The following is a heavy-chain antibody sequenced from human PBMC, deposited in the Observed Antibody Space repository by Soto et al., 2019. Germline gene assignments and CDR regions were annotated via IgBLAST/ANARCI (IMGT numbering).Heavy chain of an antibody. V-gene: IGHV3-73*01. CDR2: IRSKANSYAP. Sequence: WGSLRLSCAASGFTFSGSAMHWVRQASGKGLEWVGRIRSKANSYAPAYAASVKGRFTISRDDSKNTTYLQLNSLKTEDTAVYYCTSKIMITFGGVIAAFNYFDYWGQGTLVTVSS. D-gene: IGHD3-16*02. J-gene: IGHJ4*02. CDR3: TSKIMITFGGVIAAFNYFDY. CDR1: GFTFSGSA.